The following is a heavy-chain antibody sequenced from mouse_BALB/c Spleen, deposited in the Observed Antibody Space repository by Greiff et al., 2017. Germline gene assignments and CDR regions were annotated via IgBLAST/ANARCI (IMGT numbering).Heavy chain of an antibody. CDR2: IDPENGNT. Sequence: SGAELVRPGALVKLSCKASGFNIKDYYMHWVKQRPEQGLEWIGWIDPENGNTIYDPKFQGKASITADTSSNTAYLQLSSLTSEDTAVYYCARGGDGFAYWGQGTLVTVSA. CDR1: GFNIKDYY. D-gene: IGHD3-3*01. CDR3: ARGGDGFAY. J-gene: IGHJ3*01. V-gene: IGHV14-1*02.